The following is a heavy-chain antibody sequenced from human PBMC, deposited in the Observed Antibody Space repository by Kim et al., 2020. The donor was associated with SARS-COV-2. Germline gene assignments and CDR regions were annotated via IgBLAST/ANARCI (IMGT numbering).Heavy chain of an antibody. D-gene: IGHD1-26*01. Sequence: ASVKVSCKASGYTFTDFGTTWVRQAPGQGLEWMGWISAYNGNTNYAQKVQGRLTMTTDTSTSTAYMELRSLRSDDTAVYYCVRALGGTVGGIFFDYWGQGVLVTVSS. J-gene: IGHJ4*02. V-gene: IGHV1-18*01. CDR3: VRALGGTVGGIFFDY. CDR1: GYTFTDFG. CDR2: ISAYNGNT.